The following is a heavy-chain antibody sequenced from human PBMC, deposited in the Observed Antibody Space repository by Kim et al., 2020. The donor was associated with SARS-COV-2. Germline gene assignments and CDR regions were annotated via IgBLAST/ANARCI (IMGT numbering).Heavy chain of an antibody. Sequence: GGSLRLSCVASGFTFRGYTLQWVRQAPGKGLEWVALISYDGSNKYYVDSVTGRFTISRDNSKNTLTLQMNSLRAEDTAVYYCARDRGYCPAGVCPGSYYSGLDVWGPGTTVTVSS. V-gene: IGHV3-30*04. CDR1: GFTFRGYT. J-gene: IGHJ6*02. D-gene: IGHD2-8*02. CDR2: ISYDGSNK. CDR3: ARDRGYCPAGVCPGSYYSGLDV.